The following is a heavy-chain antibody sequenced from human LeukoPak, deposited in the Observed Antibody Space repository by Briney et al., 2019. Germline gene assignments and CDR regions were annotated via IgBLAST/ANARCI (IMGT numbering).Heavy chain of an antibody. CDR1: GYTFTSYG. D-gene: IGHD5-24*01. CDR2: ISAYNGNT. V-gene: IGHV1-18*01. CDR3: ARGGRDGYNFSDNWFDP. Sequence: GASVTVSCKASGYTFTSYGISWVRQAPGQGLEWMGWISAYNGNTNYAQKLQGRVTMTTDTSTSTAYMELRSLRSDDTAVYYCARGGRDGYNFSDNWFDPWGQGTLVTVSS. J-gene: IGHJ5*02.